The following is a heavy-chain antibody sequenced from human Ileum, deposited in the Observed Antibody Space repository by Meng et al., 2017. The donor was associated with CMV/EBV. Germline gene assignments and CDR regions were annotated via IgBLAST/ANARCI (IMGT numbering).Heavy chain of an antibody. Sequence: QPVQSGPEMKKPXXXXKXSXKTSGYTFRGYGITWVRQAPGQGLEWMGWISGYTGNTHYGQKIQGRATMTTDTSTNTAYMELRSLRSDDTAVYYCARDKSDPGREGFAHWGQGTLVTVSS. V-gene: IGHV1-18*01. CDR2: ISGYTGNT. J-gene: IGHJ4*02. CDR3: ARDKSDPGREGFAH. CDR1: GYTFRGYG.